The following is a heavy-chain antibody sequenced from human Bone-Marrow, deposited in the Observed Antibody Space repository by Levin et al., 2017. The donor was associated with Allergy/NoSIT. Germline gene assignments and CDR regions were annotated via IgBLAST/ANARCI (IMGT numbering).Heavy chain of an antibody. CDR1: GFTFDDYG. J-gene: IGHJ6*02. V-gene: IGHV3-9*01. CDR3: VLLGGGTYYYYYGLDV. CDR2: ISWNSANI. Sequence: GGSLRLSCSASGFTFDDYGLHWVRQAPGKGLEWVAGISWNSANIGYAVSVNGRFTISRDNDKKSLSLEMNSLTAEDTALYYCVLLGGGTYYYYYGLDVWGQGTTVTVSS.